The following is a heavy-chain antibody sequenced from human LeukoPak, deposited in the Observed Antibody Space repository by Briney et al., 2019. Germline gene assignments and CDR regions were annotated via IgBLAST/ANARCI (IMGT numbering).Heavy chain of an antibody. D-gene: IGHD4-17*01. Sequence: SGPTLVNPTQPLTLTCTFSGFSLSTSGVGVGWIRQPPGKALEWLALIYWDDDKRYTPSRKSRLTITKDTSKNKVVLTMTIMDPVDTATYYCAHRPPGEVKNDYGWFDPWGQGTLVTVSS. V-gene: IGHV2-5*02. CDR3: AHRPPGEVKNDYGWFDP. CDR2: IYWDDDK. CDR1: GFSLSTSGVG. J-gene: IGHJ5*02.